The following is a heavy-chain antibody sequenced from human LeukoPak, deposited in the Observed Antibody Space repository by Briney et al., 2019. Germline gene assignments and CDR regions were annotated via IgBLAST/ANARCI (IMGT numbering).Heavy chain of an antibody. CDR2: ISAYNGNT. CDR3: ARDHNSYYYDSSGYALTDY. V-gene: IGHV1-18*01. D-gene: IGHD3-22*01. J-gene: IGHJ4*02. Sequence: GASVKVSCKASGYTFTSYGISWVRQAPGQGLEWMGWISAYNGNTNYAQKLQGRVTMTTDTSTSTAYMELRSLRSDDTAVYYCARDHNSYYYDSSGYALTDYWGQGTLVTVSS. CDR1: GYTFTSYG.